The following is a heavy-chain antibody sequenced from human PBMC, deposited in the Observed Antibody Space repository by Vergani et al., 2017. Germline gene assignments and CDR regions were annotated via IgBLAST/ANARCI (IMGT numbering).Heavy chain of an antibody. J-gene: IGHJ6*04. CDR2: IRSKTYGATT. V-gene: IGHV3-49*04. D-gene: IGHD3-3*01. CDR3: ARTLKFLDMDV. Sequence: EVQLVESGGDLVQPGRSLRLSCQTSGFNFGEYGVSWVRQAPGKGLEWIGFIRSKTYGATTEYAASVRGRFIVSRDASGKSVSLQMTRLRIDDTAVYFCARTLKFLDMDVWGKGTTVTVSS. CDR1: GFNFGEYG.